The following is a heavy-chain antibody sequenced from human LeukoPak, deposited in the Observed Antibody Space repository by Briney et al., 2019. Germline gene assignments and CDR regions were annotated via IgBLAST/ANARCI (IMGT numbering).Heavy chain of an antibody. CDR2: ISAYNGNT. V-gene: IGHV1-18*01. J-gene: IGHJ1*01. D-gene: IGHD3-22*01. Sequence: ASVKVSCKASGYTFTSYGISWVRQAPGQGLEWMGWISAYNGNTNYAQKLQGRVTMTTDTSTSTAYMELRSLRSDDTAVYYCARHLYYDSSGYYPETEYFQHWGQGTLVTVSS. CDR3: ARHLYYDSSGYYPETEYFQH. CDR1: GYTFTSYG.